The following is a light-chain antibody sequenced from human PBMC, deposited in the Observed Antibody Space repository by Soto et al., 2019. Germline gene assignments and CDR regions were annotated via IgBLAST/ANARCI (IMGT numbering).Light chain of an antibody. Sequence: DIQMTQSPSTLSASVGDRVTITCRARQSISSWLACYQQKPGKAPKLLIYDASYLDRVVPSRFSVSGSGTEFTLTLSDLQPDDLATYYCQQYNSFWTFGQGTKVES. J-gene: IGKJ1*01. V-gene: IGKV1-5*01. CDR3: QQYNSFWT. CDR1: QSISSW. CDR2: DAS.